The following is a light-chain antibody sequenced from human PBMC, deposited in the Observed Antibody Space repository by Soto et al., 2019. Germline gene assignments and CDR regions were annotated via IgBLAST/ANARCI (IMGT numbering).Light chain of an antibody. CDR1: QSVSSN. CDR2: GAS. V-gene: IGKV3-20*01. CDR3: QQYGRSPWT. J-gene: IGKJ1*01. Sequence: IVMTQSPATLSVSPGERATLSCRASQSVSSNLAWYQQIPGQAPRLLIFGASRRATGVPDRFRGSGSGTDFTLTISRLEPEDFAVYYCQQYGRSPWTFGQGTKVDIK.